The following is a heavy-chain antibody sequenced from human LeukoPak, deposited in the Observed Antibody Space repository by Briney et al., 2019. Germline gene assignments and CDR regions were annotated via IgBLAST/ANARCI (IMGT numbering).Heavy chain of an antibody. CDR1: GGSFSGYY. CDR3: ARGAYSSSWYWGEVGDFDY. CDR2: IYYSGST. V-gene: IGHV4-59*01. J-gene: IGHJ4*02. D-gene: IGHD6-13*01. Sequence: SETLSLTCAVYGGSFSGYYWSWIRQPPGKGLEWIGYIYYSGSTNYNPSLKSRVTISVDTSKNQFSLKLSSVTAADTAVYYCARGAYSSSWYWGEVGDFDYWGQGTLVTVSS.